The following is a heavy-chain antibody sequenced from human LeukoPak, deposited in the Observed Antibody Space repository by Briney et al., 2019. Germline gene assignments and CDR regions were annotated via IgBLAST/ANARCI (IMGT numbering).Heavy chain of an antibody. D-gene: IGHD3-22*01. Sequence: PGRSLRLSCAASGFTFDDYAMHWVRQAPGKGLEWVSGISWNSGSIGYADSVKGRFTISRDNSKNTLYLQMNSLRAEDTAVYYCAREAYDSSGYYFDYWGQGTLVTVSS. V-gene: IGHV3-9*01. J-gene: IGHJ4*02. CDR3: AREAYDSSGYYFDY. CDR2: ISWNSGSI. CDR1: GFTFDDYA.